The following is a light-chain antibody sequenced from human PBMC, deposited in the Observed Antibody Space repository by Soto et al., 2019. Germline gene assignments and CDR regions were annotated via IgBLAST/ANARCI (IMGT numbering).Light chain of an antibody. V-gene: IGLV2-14*01. CDR2: EVT. J-gene: IGLJ2*01. CDR3: SSYSSSSTLVV. Sequence: QSALTQPASVSGSPGQSITISCTGTSSDIGGYNYVSWYQLHPGKAPKLMIYEVTNRPSGVSNRFSGSKSGNSASLTISGLQAEDEAEYYCSSYSSSSTLVVVGGGTKLTVL. CDR1: SSDIGGYNY.